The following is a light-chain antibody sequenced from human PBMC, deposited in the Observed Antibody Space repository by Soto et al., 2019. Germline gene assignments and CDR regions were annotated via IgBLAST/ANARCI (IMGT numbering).Light chain of an antibody. CDR1: SSDVGGYNS. J-gene: IGLJ2*01. Sequence: QSALAQPASVSGSPGQSITISCTGTSSDVGGYNSVSWYQQHPGKAPKLMIYDVTTRPSGVSNRFSGSKSGNTASLTISGXXXXXXXXYYCSSYTNSNTVLFGGGTKLTVL. CDR3: SSYTNSNTVL. CDR2: DVT. V-gene: IGLV2-14*01.